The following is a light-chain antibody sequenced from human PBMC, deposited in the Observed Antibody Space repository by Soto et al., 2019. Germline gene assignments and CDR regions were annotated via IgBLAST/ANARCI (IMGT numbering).Light chain of an antibody. CDR1: QSLSINS. CDR3: QQRSNLPWT. Sequence: EIVLTQSPGTLSSSLGDRATLPCRASQSLSINSLAWYQQKPGQSTRLLVYGASTRDTGIPDRVRGSGSGTDVALTISSLETEDWAVYYGQQRSNLPWTFGQGTKVDIK. V-gene: IGKV3D-20*02. CDR2: GAS. J-gene: IGKJ1*01.